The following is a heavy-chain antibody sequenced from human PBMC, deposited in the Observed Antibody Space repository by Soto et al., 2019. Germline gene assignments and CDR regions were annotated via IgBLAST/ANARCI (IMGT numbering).Heavy chain of an antibody. D-gene: IGHD6-13*01. CDR3: PKDMRWGGAEGGAAASAG. J-gene: IGHJ3*01. CDR1: GFTFEDYA. V-gene: IGHV3-9*01. Sequence: EMQLVESGGGLVQPGRSLRLSCAASGFTFEDYAMYWVRQAPGKGLEWVSGISWNSGRIGYADCVKGRFTISRDNANNSLYLQMNSLRAEDTAFYYRPKDMRWGGAEGGAAASAGWGQGTMVLVSS. CDR2: ISWNSGRI.